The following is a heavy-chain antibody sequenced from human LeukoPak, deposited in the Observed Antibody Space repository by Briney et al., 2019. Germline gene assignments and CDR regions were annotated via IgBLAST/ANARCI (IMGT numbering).Heavy chain of an antibody. D-gene: IGHD3-10*01. CDR1: GFTFDDYA. V-gene: IGHV3-9*01. CDR2: ISWNSGSI. Sequence: GGSLRLSCAASGFTFDDYAMHWVQQAPGKGLEWVSGISWNSGSIGYADSVKGRFTISRDNAKNSLYLQMNSLRAEDTALYYCAKGAHYGSGSYSYFDYWGQGTLVTVSS. J-gene: IGHJ4*02. CDR3: AKGAHYGSGSYSYFDY.